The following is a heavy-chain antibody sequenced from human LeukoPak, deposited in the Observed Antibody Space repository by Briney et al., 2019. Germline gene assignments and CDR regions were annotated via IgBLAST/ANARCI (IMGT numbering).Heavy chain of an antibody. V-gene: IGHV1-2*02. D-gene: IGHD3-9*01. J-gene: IGHJ5*02. CDR1: GDTFTGYY. CDR2: INPNSGGT. CDR3: ARGGVLRYFDWLHDWFDP. Sequence: GAAVKVSCKASGDTFTGYYMRWGRQAPGQGLEWVGWINPNSGGTNYAQKFQGRVTMPRNTSTSTAYMELSRLRSDHTAVYYCARGGVLRYFDWLHDWFDPWGQGTLVTVSS.